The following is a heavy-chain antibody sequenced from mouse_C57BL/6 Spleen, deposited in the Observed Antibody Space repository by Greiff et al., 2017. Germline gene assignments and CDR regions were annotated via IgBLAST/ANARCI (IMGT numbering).Heavy chain of an antibody. D-gene: IGHD2-12*01. CDR1: GFSLTSYG. J-gene: IGHJ4*01. CDR3: SRRDYSDAMDY. V-gene: IGHV2-2*01. CDR2: IWSGGST. Sequence: QVHVKQSGPGLVQPSQSLSITCTVSGFSLTSYGVHWVRQSPGKGLEWLGVIWSGGSTDYNAAFISRLSISKDNSKCQVFFKMNSLQADDTSIYYWSRRDYSDAMDYWGQGTSVTVSS.